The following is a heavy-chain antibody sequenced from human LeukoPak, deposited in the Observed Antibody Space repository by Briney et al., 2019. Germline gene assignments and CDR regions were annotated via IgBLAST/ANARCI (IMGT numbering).Heavy chain of an antibody. D-gene: IGHD3-10*01. CDR1: GYTLISYG. J-gene: IGHJ3*02. Sequence: GASVKVSCKASGYTLISYGINWVRQAPGQGLEWIGWISAYNGNTTYAEKLQGRVTMTTDTSTSTAYMEVRSLRSDETAVYYCARDRVVRGVTDAFDIWGQGTMVTVSS. V-gene: IGHV1-18*01. CDR2: ISAYNGNT. CDR3: ARDRVVRGVTDAFDI.